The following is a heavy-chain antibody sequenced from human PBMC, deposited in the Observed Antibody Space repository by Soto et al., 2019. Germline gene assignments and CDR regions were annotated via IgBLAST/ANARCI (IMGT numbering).Heavy chain of an antibody. D-gene: IGHD4-17*01. Sequence: GGSLRLSCAASGFTFSDYYMSWIRQAPGKGLEWISYITGSGSTIYYADSVKGRFTISSDKSANSLYLQMDSLRAEDTAVYYCAKDAVSGDGIWLLDSWGQGTVVTVSS. CDR1: GFTFSDYY. J-gene: IGHJ4*02. CDR3: AKDAVSGDGIWLLDS. CDR2: ITGSGSTI. V-gene: IGHV3-11*01.